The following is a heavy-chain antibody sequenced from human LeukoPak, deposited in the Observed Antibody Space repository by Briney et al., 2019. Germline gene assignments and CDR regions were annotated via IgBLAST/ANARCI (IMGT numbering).Heavy chain of an antibody. V-gene: IGHV3-66*02. CDR1: GFTVSSNY. J-gene: IGHJ6*03. D-gene: IGHD3-16*01. CDR2: IYSGGPT. Sequence: GGSLRLSCAASGFTVSSNYMSWVRQAPGKGLEWVSLIYSGGPTYYADSVKGRFTISRDNSKNTLYLQMNSLRVEDTAVYYCAKPAYAGYYYYMDVWGKGTTVTVSS. CDR3: AKPAYAGYYYYMDV.